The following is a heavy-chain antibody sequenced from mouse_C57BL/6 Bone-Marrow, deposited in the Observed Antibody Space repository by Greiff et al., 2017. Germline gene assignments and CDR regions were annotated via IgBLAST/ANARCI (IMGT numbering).Heavy chain of an antibody. J-gene: IGHJ3*01. CDR2: IHPNSGST. CDR3: ARSDYYGSRPFAY. V-gene: IGHV1-64*01. D-gene: IGHD1-1*01. CDR1: GYTFTSYW. Sequence: QVQLQQPGAELVKPGASVKLSCKASGYTFTSYWMHWVKQRPGQGLVWIGMIHPNSGSTNYNEKFKSKATLTVDKSSSTAYMQLSSLTSEDSAVXYCARSDYYGSRPFAYWGQGTLVTVSA.